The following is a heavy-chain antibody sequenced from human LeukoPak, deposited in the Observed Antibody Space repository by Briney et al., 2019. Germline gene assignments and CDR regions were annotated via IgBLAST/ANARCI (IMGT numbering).Heavy chain of an antibody. CDR3: ARRGDYYYDSSGYYFDY. J-gene: IGHJ4*02. D-gene: IGHD3-22*01. CDR1: GGSISSYY. V-gene: IGHV4-59*08. CDR2: IYYSGGT. Sequence: PSETLSLTCTVSGGSISSYYWSWIRQPPGKGLEWIGYIYYSGGTNYNPSLKSRVTISVDTSKNQFSLKLSSVTAADTAVYYCARRGDYYYDSSGYYFDYWGQGTLVTVSS.